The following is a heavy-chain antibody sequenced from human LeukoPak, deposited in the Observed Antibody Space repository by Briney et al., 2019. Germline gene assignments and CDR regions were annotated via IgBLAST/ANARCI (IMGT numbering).Heavy chain of an antibody. CDR1: GFSFSTYA. CDR3: TADPPGMSTSTGIDH. V-gene: IGHV3-15*05. CDR2: IKSKTDGGTT. D-gene: IGHD2-2*01. Sequence: GGSLRLSCAASGFSFSTYAMHWVRQAPGKGLEWVGRIKSKTDGGTTDYAAPVKGIFTISRDDSKNMLYLQMNSLKVEDTAVYYCTADPPGMSTSTGIDHWGQGTLVTVSS. J-gene: IGHJ4*02.